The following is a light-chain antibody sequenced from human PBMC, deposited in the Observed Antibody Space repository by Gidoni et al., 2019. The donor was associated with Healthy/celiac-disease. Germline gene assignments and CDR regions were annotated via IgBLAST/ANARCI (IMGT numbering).Light chain of an antibody. J-gene: IGKJ1*01. CDR3: QQYGSSWT. CDR1: QSVSSSY. CDR2: GES. V-gene: IGKV3-20*01. Sequence: DIVLTQSPGTLSLSPGERATLSCRASQSVSSSYLAWYQQKPGQAPRLLIYGESSRATGIPDRFSGSGSGTDFTLTISRLEPEDFAVYYCQQYGSSWTFXQXTKVEIK.